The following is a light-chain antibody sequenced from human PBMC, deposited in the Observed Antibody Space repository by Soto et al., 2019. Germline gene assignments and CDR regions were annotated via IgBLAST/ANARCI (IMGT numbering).Light chain of an antibody. CDR1: SSDVGNYNY. CDR3: CSYAGSYTLYA. CDR2: DVD. J-gene: IGLJ1*01. Sequence: QSALTQPRSVSGSPGQSVTISCTGTSSDVGNYNYVSWFQQYPGKAPKLMIYDVDERPSGVPDRFSGSKSGNTASLTISGLQADDEADYYCCSYAGSYTLYAFGTGTKLTVL. V-gene: IGLV2-11*01.